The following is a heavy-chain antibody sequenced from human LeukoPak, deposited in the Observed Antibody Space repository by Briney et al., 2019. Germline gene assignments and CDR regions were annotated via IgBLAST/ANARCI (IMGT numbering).Heavy chain of an antibody. CDR1: GGSISNYY. J-gene: IGHJ5*02. CDR2: IYYSGST. CDR3: ASHDYGDRFDP. D-gene: IGHD4-17*01. Sequence: SETLSLTCTLSGGSISNYYWSWIRQPPGKGLEWIGYIYYSGSTNYNPSPKSRVTISVDTSKNQFSLKLSSVTAADTAVYYCASHDYGDRFDPWGQGTPVTVSS. V-gene: IGHV4-59*08.